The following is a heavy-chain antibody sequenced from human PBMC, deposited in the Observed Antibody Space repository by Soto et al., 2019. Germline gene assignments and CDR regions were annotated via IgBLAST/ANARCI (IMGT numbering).Heavy chain of an antibody. CDR3: ARDGDGRMTTNPYYHNGMDV. V-gene: IGHV4-59*01. Sequence: QVQLQESGPGLVEASETLSLTCTVSGGSLGSYYWSWIRQPPGKGLEWIGYGFYTGRANYNASLKSRVSISLDTTNYKFSLKLSSVTAADTAVYYCARDGDGRMTTNPYYHNGMDVWGPGTTVTVSS. J-gene: IGHJ6*02. CDR1: GGSLGSYY. CDR2: GFYTGRA. D-gene: IGHD4-4*01.